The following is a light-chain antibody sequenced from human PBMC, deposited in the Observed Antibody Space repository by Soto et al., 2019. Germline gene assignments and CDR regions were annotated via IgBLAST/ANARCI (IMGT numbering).Light chain of an antibody. Sequence: VLTQSPATLSLSPGAGATLSWRASQSVSSYLAWYQQKPGQAPRLLIYDASNRATGIPARFSGSGSGTDFTPTISSLEPEDFAVYYCQQRSNWPTRTFGQGTQVDIK. V-gene: IGKV3-11*01. CDR2: DAS. J-gene: IGKJ1*01. CDR3: QQRSNWPTRT. CDR1: QSVSSY.